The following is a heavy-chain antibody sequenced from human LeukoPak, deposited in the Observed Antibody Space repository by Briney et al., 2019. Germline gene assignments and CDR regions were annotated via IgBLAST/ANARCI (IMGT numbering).Heavy chain of an antibody. CDR3: ARDPKGGSWYFDL. Sequence: GGSLRLSCAASGFTFSNYAMHWVRQAPGKGLEWVAVRTYDGSNKYYADSVKGRFTFSRDNSKNTLYLQMNSLRTDDTAVYYCARDPKGGSWYFDLWGRGTLVTVSS. CDR1: GFTFSNYA. V-gene: IGHV3-30-3*01. D-gene: IGHD3-16*01. CDR2: RTYDGSNK. J-gene: IGHJ2*01.